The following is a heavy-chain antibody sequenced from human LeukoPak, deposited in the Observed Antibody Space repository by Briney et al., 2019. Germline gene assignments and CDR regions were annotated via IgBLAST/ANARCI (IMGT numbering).Heavy chain of an antibody. CDR1: GGTFSSYA. CDR3: ARNGNIVATEYYFDY. CDR2: IIPIFGTA. J-gene: IGHJ4*02. Sequence: ASVKVSCKASGGTFSSYAISWVRQAPGQGLEWMGGIIPIFGTANYAQEFQGRVTITADESTSTAYMELSSLRSEDTAMYYCARNGNIVATEYYFDYWGQGTLVTVSS. V-gene: IGHV1-69*13. D-gene: IGHD5-12*01.